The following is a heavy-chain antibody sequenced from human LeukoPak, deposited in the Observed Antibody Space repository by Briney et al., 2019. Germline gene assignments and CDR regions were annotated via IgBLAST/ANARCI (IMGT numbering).Heavy chain of an antibody. CDR3: ARTFSVSLLWFGDEGY. V-gene: IGHV1-18*01. CDR1: GYTFTSYG. J-gene: IGHJ4*02. CDR2: ISAYNGNT. Sequence: ASVKVSSKASGYTFTSYGISWVRQAPGQGLEWMGWISAYNGNTNYAQKLQGRVTMTTDTSTSTAYMELRSLRSDDTALYYCARTFSVSLLWFGDEGYWGQGTLVTVSS. D-gene: IGHD3-10*01.